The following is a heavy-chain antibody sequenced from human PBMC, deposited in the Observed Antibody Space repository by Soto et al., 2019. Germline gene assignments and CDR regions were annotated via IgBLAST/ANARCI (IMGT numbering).Heavy chain of an antibody. CDR2: IYYSGST. D-gene: IGHD7-27*01. CDR3: ARPQLGPRANWYFDL. Sequence: SETLSLTCTVSGGSISSYYWSWIRQPPGKGLEWIGYIYYSGSTNYNPSLKSRVTISVDTSKNQFSQKRSSVTAADTAVYYCARPQLGPRANWYFDLWGRGTLVTVSS. V-gene: IGHV4-59*08. CDR1: GGSISSYY. J-gene: IGHJ2*01.